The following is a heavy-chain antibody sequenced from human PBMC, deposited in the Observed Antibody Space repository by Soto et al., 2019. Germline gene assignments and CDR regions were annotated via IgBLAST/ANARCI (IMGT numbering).Heavy chain of an antibody. D-gene: IGHD3-22*01. Sequence: SSETLSLTCAVNGGSFSGYYWSWIRQPPGKGLEWIGEINHSGGTKYNPSLMSRVTMSVDTSKNQFSLKLSSVTAADTAVYYCARGTWYHDTRGYWTTNYYCGLDGWGKGTTVTVSS. CDR1: GGSFSGYY. J-gene: IGHJ6*04. CDR2: INHSGGT. V-gene: IGHV4-34*01. CDR3: ARGTWYHDTRGYWTTNYYCGLDG.